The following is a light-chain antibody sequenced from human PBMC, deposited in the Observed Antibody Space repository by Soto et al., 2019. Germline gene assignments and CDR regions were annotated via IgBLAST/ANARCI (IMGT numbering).Light chain of an antibody. Sequence: EVVLTQSPGTLSLSPGERATLSCRASQSISQSLAWYQQRPCQSPRLLIYDASRRATGIPDRFTGSGFGTDFTLTISRLAPEDLAVYYCQQYGGSPRTFGQGTKVDIK. J-gene: IGKJ1*01. CDR3: QQYGGSPRT. CDR2: DAS. V-gene: IGKV3-20*01. CDR1: QSISQS.